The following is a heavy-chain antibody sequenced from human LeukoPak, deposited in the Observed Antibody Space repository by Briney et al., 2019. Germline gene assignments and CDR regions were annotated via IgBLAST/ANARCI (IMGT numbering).Heavy chain of an antibody. CDR3: AKDSPFGGN. D-gene: IGHD1-26*01. CDR1: GFTFVVLP. Sequence: LGGSLRLSCAASGFTFVVLPLHWFGKVQGKGLEWVSGITWNSGSIDYADSVKGRFTISRDNAKNSLYLQMNSLRAEDTAVYYCAKDSPFGGNWGQGTLVTVSS. V-gene: IGHV3-9*01. J-gene: IGHJ4*02. CDR2: ITWNSGSI.